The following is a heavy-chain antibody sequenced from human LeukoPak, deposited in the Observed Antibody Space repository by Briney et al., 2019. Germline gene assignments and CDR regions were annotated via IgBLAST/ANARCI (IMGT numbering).Heavy chain of an antibody. D-gene: IGHD1-26*01. V-gene: IGHV4-34*01. CDR3: ARENSGSYYGADYYFDY. Sequence: SETLSLTCAVYGGSFSGYYWSWIRQPPGKGLEWIGEINHSGSTNYNPSLKSRVTISVDTSKNQFSLKLSSVTAADTAVYYCARENSGSYYGADYYFDYWGQGTLVTVSS. CDR1: GGSFSGYY. J-gene: IGHJ4*02. CDR2: INHSGST.